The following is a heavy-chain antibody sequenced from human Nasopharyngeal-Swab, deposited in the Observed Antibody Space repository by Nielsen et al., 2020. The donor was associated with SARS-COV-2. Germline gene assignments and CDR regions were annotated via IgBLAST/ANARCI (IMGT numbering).Heavy chain of an antibody. V-gene: IGHV4-59*01. Sequence: ESLKISCTVSGGSITSYYWSWIRQPPGKGLEWIGYIFYSGSTNYNPSLKSRVTISVDTSKNQFSLKLTSVTAADTAVYYYARDSSGGDYDGMNYWGQGTLVTVSS. J-gene: IGHJ4*02. D-gene: IGHD4-23*01. CDR1: GGSITSYY. CDR2: IFYSGST. CDR3: ARDSSGGDYDGMNY.